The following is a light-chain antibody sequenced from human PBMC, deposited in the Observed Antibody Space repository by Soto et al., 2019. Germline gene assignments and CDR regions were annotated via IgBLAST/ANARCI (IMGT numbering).Light chain of an antibody. J-gene: IGLJ2*01. CDR3: LLSYNAARV. V-gene: IGLV7-46*01. CDR2: DTS. Sequence: QDVVTQEPSLTVSPGGTVTLTCGSSTPAVTSNHHPYWFQQKAGQAPRTLIYDTSNKHSWTPARFSGSLLGDKAALTLSGAQPEDEAQYYCLLSYNAARVFGGGTKLTVL. CDR1: TPAVTSNHH.